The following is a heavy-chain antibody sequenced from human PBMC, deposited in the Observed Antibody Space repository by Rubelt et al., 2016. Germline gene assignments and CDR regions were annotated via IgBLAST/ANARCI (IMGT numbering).Heavy chain of an antibody. V-gene: IGHV1-24*01. CDR1: GDTLSVFS. D-gene: IGHD6-13*01. J-gene: IGHJ3*02. CDR2: FDGEDGET. Sequence: QVQLVQSGAVLKKPGASVKVSCKVSGDTLSVFSIHWVRQAPGKGLEWMGGFDGEDGETVYAQTFQGRLSMTEDTSTDTAYMELSRLTSADTAVYYCSTADSSSWYDATDTWGQGTMVTVSS. CDR3: STADSSSWYDATDT.